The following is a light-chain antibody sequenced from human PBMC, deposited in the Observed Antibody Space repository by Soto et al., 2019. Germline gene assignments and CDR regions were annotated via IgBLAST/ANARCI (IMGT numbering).Light chain of an antibody. Sequence: SVLTAPGWDSGSPGQSIVISSTKTRSDVGAYNYVSWYQQHPGKAPKLMISEVTNRPSGVSDRFSGSKSGNTAYLTISGLQAEDEADYYCSSFTHRFTFVFGTGTKVTVL. V-gene: IGLV2-14*01. CDR1: RSDVGAYNY. CDR2: EVT. J-gene: IGLJ1*01. CDR3: SSFTHRFTFV.